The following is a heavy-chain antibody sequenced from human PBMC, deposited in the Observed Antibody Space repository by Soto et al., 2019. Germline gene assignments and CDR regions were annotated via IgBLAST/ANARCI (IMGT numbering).Heavy chain of an antibody. V-gene: IGHV1-69*06. CDR3: ARVIGIAAASDAFDI. D-gene: IGHD6-13*01. CDR2: IIPIFGTA. CDR1: GGTFSRYA. J-gene: IGHJ3*02. Sequence: ASLKVSCKASGGTFSRYAISWVRQAPGQGLEWMGGIIPIFGTANYAQKFQGRVTITADKSTSTAYMELSSLRSEDTAVYYCARVIGIAAASDAFDIWGQGTMVTVSS.